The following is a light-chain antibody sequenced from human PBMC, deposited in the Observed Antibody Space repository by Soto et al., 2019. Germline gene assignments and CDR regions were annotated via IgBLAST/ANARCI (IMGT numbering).Light chain of an antibody. CDR2: WAS. CDR3: QQYSSKPPT. CDR1: QSVLYSSNNKNY. V-gene: IGKV4-1*01. J-gene: IGKJ1*01. Sequence: DIVMTQSPDSLAVSLGERATINCKSSQSVLYSSNNKNYLAWYQQKPGQPPKLLIYWASTRESGVPDRFSGSGYGTDFNLTISSLQAEDVAVYYCQQYSSKPPTFGQGNTVDIK.